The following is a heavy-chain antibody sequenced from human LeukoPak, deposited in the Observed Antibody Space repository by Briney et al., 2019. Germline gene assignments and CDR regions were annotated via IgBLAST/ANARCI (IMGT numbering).Heavy chain of an antibody. Sequence: PGGSLRLSCAASGFTFSSYGMHWVRQAPGKGLEWVAFIRYDGSNKYYADPVKGRFTISRDNSKNTLYLQMNSLRAEDTAVYYCAKGKPRELVTIFGVVKYYFDYWGQGTLVTVSS. CDR1: GFTFSSYG. V-gene: IGHV3-30*02. CDR2: IRYDGSNK. J-gene: IGHJ4*02. D-gene: IGHD3-3*01. CDR3: AKGKPRELVTIFGVVKYYFDY.